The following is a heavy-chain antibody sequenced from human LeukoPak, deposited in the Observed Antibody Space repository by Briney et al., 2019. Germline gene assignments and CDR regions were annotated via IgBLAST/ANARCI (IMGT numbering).Heavy chain of an antibody. D-gene: IGHD5-24*01. CDR1: GGTFISYA. J-gene: IGHJ3*02. CDR2: IIPIFGTA. Sequence: SVKVSCKASGGTFISYAISWVRQAPGQGLEWMGRIIPIFGTANYAQKFQGRVTITTDESTSTAYMELSSLRSEDTAVYYCAKAQDGYNLGAFDIWGQGTMVTVSS. CDR3: AKAQDGYNLGAFDI. V-gene: IGHV1-69*05.